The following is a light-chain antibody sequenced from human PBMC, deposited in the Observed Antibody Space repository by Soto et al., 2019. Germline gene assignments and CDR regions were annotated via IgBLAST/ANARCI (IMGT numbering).Light chain of an antibody. CDR2: GAS. CDR1: QSVSNSY. V-gene: IGKV3-20*01. CDR3: QQYGSSPLT. Sequence: DIVLTQSPGTLSLSPGERATLSCRASQSVSNSYITWYQQKPGQAPRLLIYGASSRATAIPDRFSGSGSGTVFTLTISGLEPEDFAVYCCQQYGSSPLTFGQGTKVEIK. J-gene: IGKJ1*01.